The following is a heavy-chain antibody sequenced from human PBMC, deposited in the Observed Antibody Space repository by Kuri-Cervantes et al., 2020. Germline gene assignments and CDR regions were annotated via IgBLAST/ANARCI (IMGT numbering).Heavy chain of an antibody. CDR1: GGSISSGDYY. CDR2: IYYSGST. J-gene: IGHJ3*02. Sequence: LRLSCTVSGGSISSGDYYWSWIRQPPGKGLEWIGYIYYSGSTYYNPSLKSRVTISVDTSKNQFSLKLSSVTAADTAVYYCARDREMATGNDAFDIWGQGTMVTVSS. CDR3: ARDREMATGNDAFDI. D-gene: IGHD5-24*01. V-gene: IGHV4-30-4*01.